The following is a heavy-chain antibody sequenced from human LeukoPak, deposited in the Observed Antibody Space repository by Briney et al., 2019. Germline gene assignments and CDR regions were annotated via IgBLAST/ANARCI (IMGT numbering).Heavy chain of an antibody. CDR3: AGGSSGYYYSAGLRY. CDR1: GGSISSYY. J-gene: IGHJ4*02. V-gene: IGHV4-59*01. CDR2: IYYSGST. D-gene: IGHD3-22*01. Sequence: SETLFLTCTVSGGSISSYYWSWIRQPPGKGLEWIGYIYYSGSTNYNPSLKSRVTISVDTSKNQFSLKLSSVTAADTAVYYCAGGSSGYYYSAGLRYWGQGTLVTVSS.